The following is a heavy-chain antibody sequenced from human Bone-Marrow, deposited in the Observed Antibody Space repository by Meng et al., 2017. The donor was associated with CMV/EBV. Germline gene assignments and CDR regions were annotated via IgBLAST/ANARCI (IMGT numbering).Heavy chain of an antibody. CDR2: INPNSGGT. V-gene: IGHV1-2*02. J-gene: IGHJ6*02. CDR1: GYTFTGYY. CDR3: ASVRVVIIKTYGMDV. Sequence: ASVKVSCKASGYTFTGYYMHWVRQAPGQGLEWMGWINPNSGGTNYAQKFQGRVTMTRDTSISTAYMELSRLRSDDTAVYYCASVRVVIIKTYGMDVWGQGTTVTVSS. D-gene: IGHD3-3*01.